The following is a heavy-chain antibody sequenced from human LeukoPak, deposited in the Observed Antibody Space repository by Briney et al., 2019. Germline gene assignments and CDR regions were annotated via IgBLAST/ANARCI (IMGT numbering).Heavy chain of an antibody. D-gene: IGHD1-14*01. CDR3: ATEGFDN. CDR1: GFSFSSYA. J-gene: IGHJ4*02. CDR2: ISGSGGST. V-gene: IGHV3-23*01. Sequence: GGSLRLSCAASGFSFSSYAMAWVRQAPGKGLEWISDISGSGGSTHFADSVKGRFTISRDNSKNTVYLEMNSLRAEDTAVYYCATEGFDNWGQGTLVSVSS.